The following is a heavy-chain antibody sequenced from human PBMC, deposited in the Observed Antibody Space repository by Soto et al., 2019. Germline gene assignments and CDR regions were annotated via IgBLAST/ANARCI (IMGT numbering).Heavy chain of an antibody. J-gene: IGHJ4*02. D-gene: IGHD4-17*01. Sequence: SETLSLTGTVSGGSISSSSYYWGWIRQPPGKGLEWIGSIYYSGSTYYNPSLKSRVTISVDTSKNQFSLKLSSVTAADTAVYYCARHSDYGDYAGHFDYWGQRTLVTVSS. V-gene: IGHV4-39*01. CDR2: IYYSGST. CDR3: ARHSDYGDYAGHFDY. CDR1: GGSISSSSYY.